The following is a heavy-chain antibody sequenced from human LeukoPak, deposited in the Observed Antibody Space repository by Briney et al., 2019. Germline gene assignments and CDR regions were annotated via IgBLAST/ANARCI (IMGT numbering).Heavy chain of an antibody. Sequence: ASVKVSCKASGYTFTSYGISWVRQAPGQGLEWMGWISAYNGNTNYAQKLQGRVTMTTDTSTSTAYMELRSLRSDDTAVYYCARGGTYYYDSSGYPFDYWGQGTLVTVSS. V-gene: IGHV1-18*01. CDR1: GYTFTSYG. CDR2: ISAYNGNT. J-gene: IGHJ4*02. CDR3: ARGGTYYYDSSGYPFDY. D-gene: IGHD3-22*01.